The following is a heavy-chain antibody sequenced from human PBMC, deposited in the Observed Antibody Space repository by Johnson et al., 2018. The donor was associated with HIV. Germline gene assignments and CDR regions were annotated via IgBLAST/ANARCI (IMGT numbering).Heavy chain of an antibody. Sequence: VQLVESGGGVVQPGRSLRLSCAASGFTFSSYAMHWVRQAPGKGLEWVAVISYDGSNKYYADSVKGRFTVSRDNSKSTLYLQMNSLRAEDTALYYCAKNPGIAGGAFDIWGQGTMVTVSS. V-gene: IGHV3-30-3*02. CDR1: GFTFSSYA. CDR3: AKNPGIAGGAFDI. D-gene: IGHD6-13*01. J-gene: IGHJ3*02. CDR2: ISYDGSNK.